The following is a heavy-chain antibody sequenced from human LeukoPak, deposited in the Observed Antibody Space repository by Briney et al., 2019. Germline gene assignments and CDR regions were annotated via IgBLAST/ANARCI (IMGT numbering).Heavy chain of an antibody. V-gene: IGHV4-39*01. CDR3: ARGPRYYFDS. CDR2: IFYSGST. J-gene: IGHJ4*02. Sequence: SETLSLTCTISGGSISSSAYYWGWIRQPPGKGLEWIGTIFYSGSTCYNPSLKSRVAISVDTSKIQFSLRLSSVTAADTAVYYCARGPRYYFDSWGQGTLVTVSS. CDR1: GGSISSSAYY. D-gene: IGHD2-15*01.